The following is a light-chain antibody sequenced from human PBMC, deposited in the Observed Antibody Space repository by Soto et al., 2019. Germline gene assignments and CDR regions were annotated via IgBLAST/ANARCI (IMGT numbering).Light chain of an antibody. CDR2: EGS. CDR3: CSYAGSISHVV. Sequence: QSALTQPASVSGSPGQSITISCTGTSSDVGSYNLVSWYQLHPGKAPKLMIYEGSKRPSGVSNRFSGSKSGNTASLTISGLQAEDEADYYCCSYAGSISHVVFGGGTQLTVL. CDR1: SSDVGSYNL. V-gene: IGLV2-23*01. J-gene: IGLJ2*01.